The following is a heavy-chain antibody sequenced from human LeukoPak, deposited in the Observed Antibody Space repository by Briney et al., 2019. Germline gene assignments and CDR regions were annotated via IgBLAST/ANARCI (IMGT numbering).Heavy chain of an antibody. V-gene: IGHV1-2*04. D-gene: IGHD2-2*01. CDR1: GYTFTGYY. Sequence: ASVKVSCKASGYTFTGYYMHWVRQAPGQGLEWMGWINPNSGGTNYAQKFQGWVTMTRDTSISTAYMELSRLRSDDTAVYYCARGHRDCSSTSCYGTYGMDVWGQGTTVTVSS. J-gene: IGHJ6*02. CDR2: INPNSGGT. CDR3: ARGHRDCSSTSCYGTYGMDV.